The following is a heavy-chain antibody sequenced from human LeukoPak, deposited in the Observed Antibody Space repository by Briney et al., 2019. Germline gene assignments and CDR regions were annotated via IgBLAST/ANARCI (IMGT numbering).Heavy chain of an antibody. CDR3: ARDTRFYCYGSGSYYKDYYYYYYMDV. V-gene: IGHV3-21*01. D-gene: IGHD3-10*01. CDR1: GFTFSSYS. J-gene: IGHJ6*03. Sequence: RGCLRLSCVASGFTFSSYSMNWVRQAPGKGLGWVSSIISSSSYIYYADSVKGRFTISRDNAKNSLNLQMNSLRAEDTAVYYCARDTRFYCYGSGSYYKDYYYYYYMDVWGKGTTVTVSS. CDR2: IISSSSYI.